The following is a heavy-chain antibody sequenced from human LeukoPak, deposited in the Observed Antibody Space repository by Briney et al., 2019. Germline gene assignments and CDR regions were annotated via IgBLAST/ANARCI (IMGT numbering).Heavy chain of an antibody. CDR3: AKDQVGATSPFDI. J-gene: IGHJ3*02. D-gene: IGHD1-26*01. Sequence: PGGSLRLSCAAFGFTFSSYGRHWVRQAPGKGLGGVAFIRYDGSNKYYADSIKGRFTISRDNSKNTLYLQMNSLRAEDTTMYYCAKDQVGATSPFDIWGQGTMVTVSS. CDR2: IRYDGSNK. CDR1: GFTFSSYG. V-gene: IGHV3-30*02.